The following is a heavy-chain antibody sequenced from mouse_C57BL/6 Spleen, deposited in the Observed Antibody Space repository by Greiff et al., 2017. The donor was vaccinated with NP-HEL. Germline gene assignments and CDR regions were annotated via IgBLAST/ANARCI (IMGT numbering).Heavy chain of an antibody. D-gene: IGHD1-1*01. V-gene: IGHV1-55*01. CDR1: GYTFTSYW. J-gene: IGHJ4*01. CDR2: IYPGSGST. Sequence: VKLQQPGAELVKPGASVKMSCKASGYTFTSYWITWVKQRPGQGLEWIGDIYPGSGSTNYNEKFKSKATLTVDTSSSTAYMQLSSLTSEDSAVYYCATYYYGSSSLYYAMDYWGQGTSVTVSS. CDR3: ATYYYGSSSLYYAMDY.